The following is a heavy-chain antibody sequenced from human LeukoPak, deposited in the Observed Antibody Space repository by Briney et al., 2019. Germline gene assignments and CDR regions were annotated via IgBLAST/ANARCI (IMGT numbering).Heavy chain of an antibody. CDR3: ASRICSGGYCWTYFDY. J-gene: IGHJ4*02. CDR2: IIPIFGTA. D-gene: IGHD3-10*02. V-gene: IGHV1-69*06. CDR1: GGTFSSYA. Sequence: SVKVSCKASGGTFSSYAISWVRQAPGQGLEWMGGIIPIFGTANYAQKFQGRVTITADKSTSTAYMELSSLRSEDTAVYYCASRICSGGYCWTYFDYWGQGTLVTVSS.